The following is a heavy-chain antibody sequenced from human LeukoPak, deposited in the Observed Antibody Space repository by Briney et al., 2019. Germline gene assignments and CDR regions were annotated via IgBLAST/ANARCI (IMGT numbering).Heavy chain of an antibody. CDR1: GDSISTYY. D-gene: IGHD5-12*01. CDR3: ARGVAGYEPYDY. Sequence: SETLSLTCTVSGDSISTYYWSWIRQPPGKGLEWIGYMYYSGSTNYNPSLKSRVTISLDTPKNQFSLRLNSVTAADTAVYYCARGVAGYEPYDYWGQGTLVTASS. CDR2: MYYSGST. J-gene: IGHJ4*02. V-gene: IGHV4-59*01.